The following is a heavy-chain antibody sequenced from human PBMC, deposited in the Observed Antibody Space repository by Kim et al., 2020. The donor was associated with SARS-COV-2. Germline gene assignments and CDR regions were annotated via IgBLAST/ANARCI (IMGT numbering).Heavy chain of an antibody. CDR3: ARGSGWAFDY. Sequence: NTKISQKSQGRVTITRDTSASTADMELTSLRSEDTAIYYCARGSGWAFDYWGQGTLVTVAS. J-gene: IGHJ4*02. D-gene: IGHD6-19*01. V-gene: IGHV1-3*01. CDR2: NT.